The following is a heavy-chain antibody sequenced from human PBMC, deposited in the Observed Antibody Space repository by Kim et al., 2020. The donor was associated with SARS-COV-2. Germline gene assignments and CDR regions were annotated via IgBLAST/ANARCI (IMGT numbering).Heavy chain of an antibody. CDR2: ISYDGSNK. CDR3: AKDIAGGSGSMDV. V-gene: IGHV3-30*18. Sequence: GGSLRLSCAASGFTFSSYGMHWVRQAPGKGLEWVAVISYDGSNKYYADSVKGRFTISRDNSKNTLYLQMNSLRTEDTALYYCAKDIAGGSGSMDVWGQGTTVTVSS. D-gene: IGHD3-10*01. J-gene: IGHJ6*02. CDR1: GFTFSSYG.